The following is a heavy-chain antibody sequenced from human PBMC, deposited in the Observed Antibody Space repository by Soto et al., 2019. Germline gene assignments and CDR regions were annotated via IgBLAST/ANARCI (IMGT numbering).Heavy chain of an antibody. CDR2: ISYDGSNK. D-gene: IGHD3-3*01. CDR1: GFTFSSYG. CDR3: AKGLYYDFWSCYLYYYYYGMYV. J-gene: IGHJ6*02. V-gene: IGHV3-30*18. Sequence: GGSLRLSCAASGFTFSSYGMHWVRQAPGKGLEWVAVISYDGSNKYYADSVKGRFTISRDNSKNTLYLQMNSLRAEDTAVYYCAKGLYYDFWSCYLYYYYYGMYVWGQGTTVTVSS.